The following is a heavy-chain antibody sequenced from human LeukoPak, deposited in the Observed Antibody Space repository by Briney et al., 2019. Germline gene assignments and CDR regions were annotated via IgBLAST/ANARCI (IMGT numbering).Heavy chain of an antibody. J-gene: IGHJ4*02. CDR2: ISGSGRTI. V-gene: IGHV3-48*03. CDR1: GFIFSSYE. D-gene: IGHD2-21*01. CDR3: VRDAVMSPEVLLTAWDYFDC. Sequence: GGSLRLSCAASGFIFSSYEMNWVRQAPGKGLEWVPYISGSGRTIDYADSVKGRFTISRDNTKNSVYLQMNSLRAEDTAIYFCVRDAVMSPEVLLTAWDYFDCWGQGTLVTVSS.